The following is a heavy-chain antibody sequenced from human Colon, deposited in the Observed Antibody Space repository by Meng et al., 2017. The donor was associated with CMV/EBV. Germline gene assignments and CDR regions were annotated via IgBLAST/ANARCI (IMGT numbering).Heavy chain of an antibody. CDR1: GFRFNTYW. V-gene: IGHV5-51*01. J-gene: IGHJ5*02. Sequence: GESLKISCAASGFRFNTYWIGWVRQMPGKGLEWMGMIYPGDSDSRYSPSFDGQVTFSADVSISTAYLQWSSLMASDTAMYFCARLRLRGSGSHPFDPWGQGTRVTVSS. CDR3: ARLRLRGSGSHPFDP. CDR2: IYPGDSDS. D-gene: IGHD3-22*01.